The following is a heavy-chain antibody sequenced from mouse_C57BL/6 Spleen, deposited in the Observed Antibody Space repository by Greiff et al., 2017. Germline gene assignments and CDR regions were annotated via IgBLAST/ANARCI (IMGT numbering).Heavy chain of an antibody. CDR3: ASANCGPYFDY. CDR1: GYTFTDYN. D-gene: IGHD4-1*01. CDR2: INPKNGGT. Sequence: EVQLQQSGPELVKPGASVKMSCTASGYTFTDYNMHWVKQSTGQGLEWIGYINPKNGGTSYTQKFKGKATLTVNTSSSTAYMELRSLRSEHSAVYYCASANCGPYFDYWGQGTTLTVSS. J-gene: IGHJ2*01. V-gene: IGHV1-22*01.